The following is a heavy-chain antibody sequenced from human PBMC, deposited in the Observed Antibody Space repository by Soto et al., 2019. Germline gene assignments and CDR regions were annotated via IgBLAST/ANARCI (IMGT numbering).Heavy chain of an antibody. V-gene: IGHV3-53*01. Sequence: DVQLVKSGGGLIQPGGSLRLSCAASRITATNGHMNWVRQAPGKGLEWVSVIYSDDNTNYADAVKGRFTISRDTSKNTVYLQMNSLRAEDTAVYYCARDWNGDKYFDFWDQGSLVTVSS. CDR2: IYSDDNT. CDR1: RITATNGH. J-gene: IGHJ4*02. CDR3: ARDWNGDKYFDF. D-gene: IGHD4-17*01.